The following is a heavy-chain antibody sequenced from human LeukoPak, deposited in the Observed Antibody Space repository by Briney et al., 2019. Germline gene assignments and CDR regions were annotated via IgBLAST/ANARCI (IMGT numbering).Heavy chain of an antibody. V-gene: IGHV3-30*18. CDR1: GFTFSNSG. CDR3: VKVSEPQSGHYYFDS. D-gene: IGHD2-21*02. Sequence: GRSLRLSCAASGFTFSNSGIHWVRQAPGEGLEWVTVISYTGNNKFYADSVKGRFTISRDNSKNMLYLQMNSLRVEDTAVYYCVKVSEPQSGHYYFDSWGQGTLVTVSS. CDR2: ISYTGNNK. J-gene: IGHJ4*02.